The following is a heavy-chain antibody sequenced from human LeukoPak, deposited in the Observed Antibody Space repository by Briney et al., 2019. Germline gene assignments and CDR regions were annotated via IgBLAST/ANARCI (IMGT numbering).Heavy chain of an antibody. CDR2: ISSGGDIM. J-gene: IGHJ1*01. CDR1: GLRFSDYY. CDR3: ATNLGAGEYFQQ. V-gene: IGHV3-11*01. D-gene: IGHD4/OR15-4a*01. Sequence: GGSLRLSCAASGLRFSDYYVSWIRQAPGKGLQWVSYISSGGDIMHYADSVKGRFTISRDNAKNSGYLEMNSLGAEDTAVYYCATNLGAGEYFQQWGQGTLVTVSS.